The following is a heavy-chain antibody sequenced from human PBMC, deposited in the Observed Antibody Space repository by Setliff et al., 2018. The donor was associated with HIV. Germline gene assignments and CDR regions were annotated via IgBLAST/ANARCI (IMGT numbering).Heavy chain of an antibody. CDR1: GGSITSGDYH. J-gene: IGHJ4*02. CDR2: INHSGST. CDR3: ARGSKGGFFDY. V-gene: IGHV4-34*01. Sequence: SETLSLTCTVSGGSITSGDYHWSWIRQPPGKGLEWIGEINHSGSTNYNPSLKSRVTISVDMSKNQFSLKLSSVTAADTAVYYCARGSKGGFFDYWGQGTQVTVSS. D-gene: IGHD3-16*01.